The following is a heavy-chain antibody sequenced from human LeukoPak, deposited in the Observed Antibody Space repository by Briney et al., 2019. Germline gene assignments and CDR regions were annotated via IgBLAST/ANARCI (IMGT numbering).Heavy chain of an antibody. V-gene: IGHV1-69*04. Sequence: SVNVSCKASGGTFSSYAISWVRQAPGQGLEWVGTIIPIVGITNYAQTFQGRVTITADKSTSTAYMELSSLRSEDTAVYDCARDPQDGYNYGPDFDYWGQGTLVTVSS. J-gene: IGHJ4*02. CDR1: GGTFSSYA. CDR2: IIPIVGIT. CDR3: ARDPQDGYNYGPDFDY. D-gene: IGHD5-24*01.